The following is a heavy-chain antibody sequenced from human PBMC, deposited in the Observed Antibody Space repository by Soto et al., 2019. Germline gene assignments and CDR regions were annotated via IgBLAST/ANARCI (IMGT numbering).Heavy chain of an antibody. CDR2: IDYTGTT. CDR3: ARCPSWSAPAR. CDR1: GAPIRNSGYY. Sequence: QVQLQESGPGLVKPSETLSLTCSVSGAPIRNSGYYWSWIRQHPGKGLEWIGNIDYTGTTHYNTSLRSRVTISVDTSKNQYSLKLSSVTAADTAVYYCARCPSWSAPARWGQGTLVTVSS. V-gene: IGHV4-31*03. D-gene: IGHD2-8*02. J-gene: IGHJ4*02.